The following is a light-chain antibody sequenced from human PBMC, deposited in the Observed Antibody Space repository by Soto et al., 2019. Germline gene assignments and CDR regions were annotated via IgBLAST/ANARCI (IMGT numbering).Light chain of an antibody. Sequence: DIQMTQSPSTLSVSVGDRVTITCQASQSMSRWVAWYQQKPGKAPELLIYEASSLKSGVPSRFSGSGSGTEFTLTISSLQPDDLASYYCQQYNVYPLTFGQGTKVEIK. CDR2: EAS. J-gene: IGKJ1*01. CDR3: QQYNVYPLT. V-gene: IGKV1-5*03. CDR1: QSMSRW.